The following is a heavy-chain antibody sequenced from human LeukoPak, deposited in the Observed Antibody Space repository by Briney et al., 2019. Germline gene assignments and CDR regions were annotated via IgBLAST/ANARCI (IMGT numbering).Heavy chain of an antibody. CDR1: GFTFSSYS. V-gene: IGHV3-21*01. D-gene: IGHD3-10*01. CDR2: ISSSSSYI. CDR3: ARLFEEVGYFDY. Sequence: GGSLRLSCAASGFTFSSYSMNWVRQAPGKGLEWVSSISSSSSYIYYADSVKGRFTISRDNAKNSLYLQMNSLRAEDTAVYYCARLFEEVGYFDYWGEGTLVTVSS. J-gene: IGHJ4*02.